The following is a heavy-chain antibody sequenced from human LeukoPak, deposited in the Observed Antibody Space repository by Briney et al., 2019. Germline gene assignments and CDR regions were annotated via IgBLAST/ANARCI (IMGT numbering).Heavy chain of an antibody. D-gene: IGHD3-22*01. V-gene: IGHV1-69*04. J-gene: IGHJ4*02. CDR3: ASHYYDSSGYGDY. CDR2: IIPILGIA. Sequence: ASVKVSCKASGYTFTSYDINWVRQATGQGLEWMGRIIPILGIANYAQKFQGRVTITADKSTSTAYMELSSLRSEDTAVYYCASHYYDSSGYGDYWGQGTLVTVSS. CDR1: GYTFTSYD.